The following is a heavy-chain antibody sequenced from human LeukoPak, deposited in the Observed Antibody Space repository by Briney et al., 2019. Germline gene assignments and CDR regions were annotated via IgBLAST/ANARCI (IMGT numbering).Heavy chain of an antibody. CDR2: ISGSGGST. J-gene: IGHJ4*02. V-gene: IGHV3-23*01. Sequence: GGSLRLSCAASGFTFSSYAMSWVRQAPGKGLEWVSGISGSGGSTYYADSVKGRFTISRDSSKNTLYLQMNSLRAEDTAVYYCARSTSSEYDIYHFDYWGQGTLVTVSS. D-gene: IGHD3-9*01. CDR1: GFTFSSYA. CDR3: ARSTSSEYDIYHFDY.